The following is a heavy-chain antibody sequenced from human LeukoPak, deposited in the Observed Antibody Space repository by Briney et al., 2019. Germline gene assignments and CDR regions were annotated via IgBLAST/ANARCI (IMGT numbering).Heavy chain of an antibody. V-gene: IGHV1-18*01. CDR3: ARYAVTTGYYYYYMDV. CDR2: ISAYNGNT. CDR1: GYTFTSYG. J-gene: IGHJ6*03. D-gene: IGHD4-17*01. Sequence: GASVKVSCKASGYTFTSYGISWVRQAPGQGLEWMGWISAYNGNTNHAQKLQGRVTMTTDTSTSTAYMELRSLRSDDTAVYYCARYAVTTGYYYYYMDVWGKGTTVTVSS.